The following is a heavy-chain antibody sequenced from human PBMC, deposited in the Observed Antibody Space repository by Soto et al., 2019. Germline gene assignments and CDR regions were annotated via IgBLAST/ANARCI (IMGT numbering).Heavy chain of an antibody. CDR3: AKGNSGYYYDY. J-gene: IGHJ4*02. Sequence: LTLSCAASGFTFSSYAMSWVRQAPGRGLEWVSGVTWNSDSTYYADSVKGRFTISRDNSKNTLYMQMNSLRAEDTAVCYCAKGNSGYYYDYWGQGALVTVSS. CDR1: GFTFSSYA. CDR2: VTWNSDST. V-gene: IGHV3-23*01. D-gene: IGHD3-22*01.